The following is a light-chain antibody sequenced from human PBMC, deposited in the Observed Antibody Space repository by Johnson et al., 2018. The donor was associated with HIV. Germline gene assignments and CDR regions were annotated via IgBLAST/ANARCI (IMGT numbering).Light chain of an antibody. J-gene: IGLJ1*01. CDR1: SSNIGNNY. Sequence: QSVLTQPPSVSAAPGQKVTISCSGSSSNIGNNYVSWYQQLPGTAPKVLIYDNDKRPSGIPDRFSGSKSGTSATLGITGLQAGDEADYYCGTWDSSLSPLYVFGTGTTITVL. CDR2: DND. CDR3: GTWDSSLSPLYV. V-gene: IGLV1-51*01.